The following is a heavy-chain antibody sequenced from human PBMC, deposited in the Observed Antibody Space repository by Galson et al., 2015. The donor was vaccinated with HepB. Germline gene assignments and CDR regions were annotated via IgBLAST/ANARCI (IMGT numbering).Heavy chain of an antibody. CDR1: GHTFTGYY. CDR3: AGFIVGATTYFDY. J-gene: IGHJ4*02. V-gene: IGHV1-2*06. Sequence: SVKVSCKASGHTFTGYYMHWVRQAPGQGLEWMGRINPNSSGTNYAQKFQGRVTMTRDTSISTAYMELSRLRSDDTAVYYCAGFIVGATTYFDYWGQGTLVTVSS. D-gene: IGHD1-26*01. CDR2: INPNSSGT.